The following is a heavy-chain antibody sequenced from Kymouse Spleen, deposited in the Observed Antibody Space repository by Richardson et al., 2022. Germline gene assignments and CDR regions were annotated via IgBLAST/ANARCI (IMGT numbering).Heavy chain of an antibody. Sequence: QLQLQESGPGLVKPSETLSLTCTVSGGSISSSSYYWGWIRQPPGKGLEWIGSIYYSGSTYYNPSLKSRVTISVDTSKNQFSLKLSSVTAADTAVYYCARHTAVAETFDYWGQGTLVTVSS. V-gene: IGHV4-39*01. CDR3: ARHTAVAETFDY. CDR2: IYYSGST. J-gene: IGHJ4*02. CDR1: GGSISSSSYY. D-gene: IGHD6-19*01.